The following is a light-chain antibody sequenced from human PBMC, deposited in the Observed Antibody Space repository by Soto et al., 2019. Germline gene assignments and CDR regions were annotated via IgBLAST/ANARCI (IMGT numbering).Light chain of an antibody. V-gene: IGKV1-39*01. J-gene: IGKJ5*01. CDR3: QQTYTTLSIT. CDR1: ENISRH. Sequence: DIQMTQSPSSLSGSVGDRVTITCRASENISRHLNWYQQKPGKAPKLLIYAASSLQNGVPSRFRGGGSGTDVTLTISNLQPEDFATYYCQQTYTTLSITFGQGTRLESK. CDR2: AAS.